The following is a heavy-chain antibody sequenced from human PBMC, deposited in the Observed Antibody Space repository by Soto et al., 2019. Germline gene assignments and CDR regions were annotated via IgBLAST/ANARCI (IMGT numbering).Heavy chain of an antibody. CDR3: ATRTSLPPFDI. CDR2: IKSDGSST. Sequence: GWSLRLSCAASGFSFSSYWMHWVRQAPGEGLVWVSLIKSDGSSTTYADSVKGRFTISRDNAKNTLYLQMNSLRAEDTAVYYCATRTSLPPFDIWGQGTMVTVS. CDR1: GFSFSSYW. J-gene: IGHJ3*02. V-gene: IGHV3-74*01.